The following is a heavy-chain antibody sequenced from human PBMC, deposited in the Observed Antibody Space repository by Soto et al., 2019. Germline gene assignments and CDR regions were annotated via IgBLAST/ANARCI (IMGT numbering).Heavy chain of an antibody. V-gene: IGHV4-59*01. CDR2: IYYSGNT. D-gene: IGHD3-3*01. J-gene: IGHJ4*02. Sequence: QVQLQESGPGLVKPSETLSLTCTVSGGSISSNHWSWIRQPPGKGLEWIGYIYYSGNTNYNPSLKSRVSISLDTSKKQFSLKLSSVTAADTAVYYCATTRYDFWSDYWGQGTLVTVSS. CDR3: ATTRYDFWSDY. CDR1: GGSISSNH.